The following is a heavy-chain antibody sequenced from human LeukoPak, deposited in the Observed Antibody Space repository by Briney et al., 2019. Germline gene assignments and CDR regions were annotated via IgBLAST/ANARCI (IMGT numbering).Heavy chain of an antibody. J-gene: IGHJ4*02. Sequence: PGGSLRLSCAASGFTLSSYWRSWVRHARGKGVEWVANIKREGSEKNYVHSVRGRFTISRDNAKNSLHLQMNSLRAEDTAVYYCARDYPTVLRYFGWGQATLVTVSS. V-gene: IGHV3-7*01. CDR1: GFTLSSYW. D-gene: IGHD3-9*01. CDR3: ARDYPTVLRYFG. CDR2: IKREGSEK.